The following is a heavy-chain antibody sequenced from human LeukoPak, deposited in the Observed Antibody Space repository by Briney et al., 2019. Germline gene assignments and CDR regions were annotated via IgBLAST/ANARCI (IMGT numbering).Heavy chain of an antibody. V-gene: IGHV3-72*01. CDR3: VRGRNGFDY. CDR2: SRNKANSHTT. D-gene: IGHD2-8*01. Sequence: GGSLRLSCAASGFIFSDHYVDWVRQAPGKGLEWVGRSRNKANSHTTEYATSVKGRFTVSRDNSKNSLYLQMNSLKTEDTAVYYCVRGRNGFDYWGPGTLVTVSS. J-gene: IGHJ4*02. CDR1: GFIFSDHY.